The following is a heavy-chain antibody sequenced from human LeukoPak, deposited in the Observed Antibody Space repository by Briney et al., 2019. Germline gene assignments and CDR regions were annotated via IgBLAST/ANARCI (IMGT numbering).Heavy chain of an antibody. J-gene: IGHJ4*02. CDR3: AKSVVERRTNYFDY. D-gene: IGHD1-1*01. CDR2: IYYSGNT. CDR1: GGSISGYY. Sequence: SETLSLTCTVSGGSISGYYWSWIRQPPGKGLEWIGYIYYSGNTNYNPSLKSRVTISVDTSKNQFSLKLSSVTAADTAVYYCAKSVVERRTNYFDYWGQGTLVTVSS. V-gene: IGHV4-59*08.